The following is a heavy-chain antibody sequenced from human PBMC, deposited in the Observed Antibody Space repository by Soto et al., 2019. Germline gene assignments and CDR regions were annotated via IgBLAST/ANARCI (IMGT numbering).Heavy chain of an antibody. CDR2: ISGSDGST. J-gene: IGHJ4*02. Sequence: EVQMLESGGGLVQPGGSLRLSCAASGLTFSSYAMSWVRQAPGKGLEWVSAISGSDGSTFYADSVKGRFTISRDDSKNTLYLQMNSLRAEDTAVYYCAKGPGMYSDFDCWGQGTLVTVSS. D-gene: IGHD2-8*01. CDR3: AKGPGMYSDFDC. CDR1: GLTFSSYA. V-gene: IGHV3-23*01.